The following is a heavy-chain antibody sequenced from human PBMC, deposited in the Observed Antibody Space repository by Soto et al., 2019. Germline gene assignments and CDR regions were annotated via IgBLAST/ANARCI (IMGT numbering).Heavy chain of an antibody. CDR3: VKGGWLDD. CDR2: ITSSGGPT. Sequence: EVQLLESGGGLIQPGGSLRLSCAAAGFPFSTCEMTCARQSPGKALEWVAFITSSGGPTYYADSVRGRFTISRDNSKNTLYLQMDSLRVEDTARYYCVKGGWLDDWGQGTLVTVSS. V-gene: IGHV3-23*01. J-gene: IGHJ5*02. CDR1: GFPFSTCE.